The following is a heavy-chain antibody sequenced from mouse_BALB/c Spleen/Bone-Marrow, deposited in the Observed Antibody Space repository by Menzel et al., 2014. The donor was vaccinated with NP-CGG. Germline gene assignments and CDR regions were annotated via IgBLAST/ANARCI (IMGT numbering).Heavy chain of an antibody. J-gene: IGHJ4*01. V-gene: IGHV2-6-7*01. CDR1: GFSLTGYG. Sequence: VKLQESGPGLVAPSQSLSITCTVSGFSLTGYGVSWVRQPPGKGLEWLGMIWGDGSTDYISALKSRLSISKDNSKSQVFLKMNSLQTDDTARYYCARDSFLITRALDYCVQGTSATGSS. D-gene: IGHD2-4*01. CDR2: IWGDGST. CDR3: ARDSFLITRALDY.